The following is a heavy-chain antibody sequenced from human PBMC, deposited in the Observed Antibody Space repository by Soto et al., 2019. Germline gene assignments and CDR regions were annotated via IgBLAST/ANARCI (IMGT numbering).Heavy chain of an antibody. D-gene: IGHD4-17*01. V-gene: IGHV4-34*01. CDR3: ARSVRAITTVTTRYMDD. Sequence: QVQLQQWGAGLLKPSETLSLTCAVYGGSFSGYYWSWIRQPPGKGLEWIGEINHSGSTNYNPSLKSRVIISVYTSKNQFSLQLSSVTVADTAVYYCARSVRAITTVTTRYMDDWGKGTTVTVSS. J-gene: IGHJ6*03. CDR1: GGSFSGYY. CDR2: INHSGST.